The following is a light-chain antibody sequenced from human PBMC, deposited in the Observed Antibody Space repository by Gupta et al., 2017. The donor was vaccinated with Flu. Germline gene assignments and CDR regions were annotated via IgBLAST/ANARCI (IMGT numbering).Light chain of an antibody. CDR2: DSN. CDR3: GTWDNRLSAAV. J-gene: IGLJ7*01. CDR1: SPNIGSHH. Sequence: QSVLPPPPSVSAAPGQKVTIPCSGSSPNIGSHHVSWYQQLPGTTPKLLIYDSNTRPSGIPDRFPGSKSGTSATLGITGLQTGDEADYYCGTWDNRLSAAVFGGGTQLTVL. V-gene: IGLV1-51*01.